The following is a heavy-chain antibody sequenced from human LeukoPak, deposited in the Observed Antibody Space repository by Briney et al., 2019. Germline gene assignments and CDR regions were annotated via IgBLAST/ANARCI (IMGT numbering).Heavy chain of an antibody. D-gene: IGHD6-13*01. Sequence: GGSVTLSCAASGFTFSDYYMSWIRQAPGGGMEWHSYIRSSSGYTNYADSVKGRFTISRDNAKNSLYLQMNSLRAEDTAVYYCARDRERYSSSWAEYFQHWGQGTLVTVSS. J-gene: IGHJ1*01. CDR2: IRSSSGYT. CDR3: ARDRERYSSSWAEYFQH. CDR1: GFTFSDYY. V-gene: IGHV3-11*06.